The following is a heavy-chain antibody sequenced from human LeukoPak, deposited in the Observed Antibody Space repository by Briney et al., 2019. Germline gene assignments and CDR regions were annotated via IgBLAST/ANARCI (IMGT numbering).Heavy chain of an antibody. D-gene: IGHD2-21*01. V-gene: IGHV3-66*02. CDR1: GFTGSSNH. CDR3: ARDSSGDAFDI. CDR2: IYRDGNT. Sequence: GSLRLSCAASGFTGSSNHMNWVRQASGKGLEWVSIIYRDGNTYYADSVKGRFTISRDNSKNTLYLQMNSLRPEDTAVYYCARDSSGDAFDIWGQGTMVSVSS. J-gene: IGHJ3*02.